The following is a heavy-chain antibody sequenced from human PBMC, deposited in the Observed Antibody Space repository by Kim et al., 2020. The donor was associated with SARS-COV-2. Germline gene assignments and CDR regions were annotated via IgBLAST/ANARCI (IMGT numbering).Heavy chain of an antibody. Sequence: ASVKVSCKASGYTFTSYGISWVRQAPGQGLEWMGWISAYNGNTNYAQKLQGRVTMTTDTSTSTAYMELRSLRSDDTAVYYCARDHMYNWNYPPPSYYWGQGTLVTVSS. CDR2: ISAYNGNT. J-gene: IGHJ4*02. CDR1: GYTFTSYG. V-gene: IGHV1-18*04. D-gene: IGHD1-7*01. CDR3: ARDHMYNWNYPPPSYY.